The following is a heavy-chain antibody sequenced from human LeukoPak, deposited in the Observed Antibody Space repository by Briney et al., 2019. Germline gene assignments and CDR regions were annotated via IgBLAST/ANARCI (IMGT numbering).Heavy chain of an antibody. Sequence: EASVKVSCKASGYTFTGYYMHWVRQAPGQGLEWMGWINPNSGGTNYAQKFQGRVTMTRDTSISTAYMELSRLRSDDTAVYYCARLTELVGATNYYYYGMDVWGQGTTVTVSS. CDR3: ARLTELVGATNYYYYGMDV. D-gene: IGHD1-26*01. CDR1: GYTFTGYY. CDR2: INPNSGGT. J-gene: IGHJ6*02. V-gene: IGHV1-2*02.